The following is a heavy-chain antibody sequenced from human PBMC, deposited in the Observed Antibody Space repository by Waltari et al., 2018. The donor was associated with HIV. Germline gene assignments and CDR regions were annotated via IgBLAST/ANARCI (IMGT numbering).Heavy chain of an antibody. D-gene: IGHD2-15*01. J-gene: IGHJ4*02. Sequence: QLQLQESGPGLVKPSETLSLTCTVSGGSISSSSYYWGWIRQPPGKGLEWIGSIYYSGGTYYNPSLKSRVTISVDTSKNQFSLKLSSVTAADTAVYYCASTRDSGGSLDLFDYWGQGTLVTVSS. CDR2: IYYSGGT. V-gene: IGHV4-39*01. CDR3: ASTRDSGGSLDLFDY. CDR1: GGSISSSSYY.